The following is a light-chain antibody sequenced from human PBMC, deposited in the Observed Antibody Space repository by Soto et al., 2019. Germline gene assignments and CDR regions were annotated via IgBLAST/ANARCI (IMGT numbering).Light chain of an antibody. CDR3: QHRSDWLT. Sequence: EIVLTQSPATLSLSPGERATLSCRASHSVSSSLAWYQQKPGQAPRLLIYDTSNRATGIPARFSGSGSGTDFTLTISSLEPEDFAVYYCQHRSDWLTFGGGTKVQIK. CDR1: HSVSSS. V-gene: IGKV3-11*01. CDR2: DTS. J-gene: IGKJ4*01.